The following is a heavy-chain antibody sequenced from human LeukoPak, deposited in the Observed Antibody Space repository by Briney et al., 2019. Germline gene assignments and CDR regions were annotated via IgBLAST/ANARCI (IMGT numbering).Heavy chain of an antibody. V-gene: IGHV1-69*13. J-gene: IGHJ4*02. Sequence: GASVKVSCKASGGTFSSYAISWVRQAPGQGLEWMGGIIPIFGTANYAQKFQGRVTITADESTSTAYMELSSLRSEDTAVYYCARGSTYSSGWDRFDYWGQGTLVTVSS. CDR3: ARGSTYSSGWDRFDY. D-gene: IGHD6-19*01. CDR2: IIPIFGTA. CDR1: GGTFSSYA.